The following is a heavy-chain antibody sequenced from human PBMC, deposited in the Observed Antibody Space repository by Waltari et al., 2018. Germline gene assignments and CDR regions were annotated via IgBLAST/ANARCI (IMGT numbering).Heavy chain of an antibody. D-gene: IGHD5-12*01. J-gene: IGHJ6*02. CDR2: ITPIFGTA. CDR3: ARSTGEMATREEAGYGMDV. Sequence: QVQLVQSGAEVKKPGSSVKVSCKASGGTFSSYAISWVRQAPGQGLEWMGGITPIFGTANYAQKFQGRVTITTDESTSTAYMELSSLRSEDTAVYYCARSTGEMATREEAGYGMDVWGQGTTVTVSS. CDR1: GGTFSSYA. V-gene: IGHV1-69*05.